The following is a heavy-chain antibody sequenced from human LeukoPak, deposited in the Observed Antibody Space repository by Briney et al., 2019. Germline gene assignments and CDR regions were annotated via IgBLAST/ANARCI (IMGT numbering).Heavy chain of an antibody. CDR1: GYTFTNYG. CDR2: ISAYSGNT. Sequence: ASVKVSCKASGYTFTNYGISWVRQVPGQGLEWMGWISAYSGNTNYARKFQDRVTLTIDTSTSTAYMELRSLRSDDTALFYCARDRIASGMDHWGQGTLVTVSS. D-gene: IGHD6-13*01. V-gene: IGHV1-18*01. J-gene: IGHJ4*02. CDR3: ARDRIASGMDH.